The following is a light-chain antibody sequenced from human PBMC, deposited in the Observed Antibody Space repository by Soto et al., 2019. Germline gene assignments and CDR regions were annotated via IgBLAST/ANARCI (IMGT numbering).Light chain of an antibody. J-gene: IGLJ2*01. CDR1: SGHSNYA. Sequence: QPVLTQSPSASASLGASVKLTCTLSSGHSNYAIAWHQQQSEKGPRYLMNLNSDGSDSKGDGIPDRFSGSSSGAERYLTISSLQSEDEADYYCQTWGSGIVVFGGGTKLTVL. CDR3: QTWGSGIVV. V-gene: IGLV4-69*01. CDR2: LNSDGSD.